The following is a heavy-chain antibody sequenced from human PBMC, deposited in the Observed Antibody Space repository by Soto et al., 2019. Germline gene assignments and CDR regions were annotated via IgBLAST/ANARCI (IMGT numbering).Heavy chain of an antibody. J-gene: IGHJ4*02. Sequence: PEGSQVLSCASSGCTVSSNYMSWVRQAPGKGLEWVSVIYSGGSTYYADSVKGRFTISRDNSKNTLYLQMNSLRAEDTAVYYCARGGYDILTGYSDWGQGTLVTVSS. CDR2: IYSGGST. CDR3: ARGGYDILTGYSD. CDR1: GCTVSSNY. V-gene: IGHV3-53*01. D-gene: IGHD3-9*01.